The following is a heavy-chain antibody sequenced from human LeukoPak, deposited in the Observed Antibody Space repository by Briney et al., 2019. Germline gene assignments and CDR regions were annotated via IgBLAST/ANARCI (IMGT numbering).Heavy chain of an antibody. CDR2: IYYSGNT. CDR3: ARELVGPTLNYFDY. J-gene: IGHJ4*02. D-gene: IGHD1-26*01. Sequence: SETLSLTCTVSGYSISSGYYWGWIRQPPGKGLEWIGNIYYSGNTYYNPSLKSRVTISVDTSKNQFSLELSSVTAADTAVYYCARELVGPTLNYFDYWGQGTLVTVSS. CDR1: GYSISSGYY. V-gene: IGHV4-38-2*02.